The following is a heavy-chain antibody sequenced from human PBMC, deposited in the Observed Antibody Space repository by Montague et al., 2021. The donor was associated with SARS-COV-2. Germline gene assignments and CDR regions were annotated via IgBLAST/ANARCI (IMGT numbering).Heavy chain of an antibody. CDR3: ARRGVLDFYESAGYKYIWWFDS. Sequence: SETLSLTCTVSGASISSGSYFWAWIRQPPGEGLGWIGGMSHSGTSYYSLSLNTRATISVDTSRNQFSLRLTSVTAADTASYFCARRGVLDFYESAGYKYIWWFDSWGQGILVTVSS. D-gene: IGHD3-22*01. CDR1: GASISSGSYF. CDR2: MSHSGTS. J-gene: IGHJ5*01. V-gene: IGHV4-39*01.